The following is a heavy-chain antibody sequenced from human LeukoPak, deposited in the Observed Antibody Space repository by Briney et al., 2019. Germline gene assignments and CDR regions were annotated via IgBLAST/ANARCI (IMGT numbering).Heavy chain of an antibody. CDR3: ARDFSMGYSSSWYVGY. D-gene: IGHD6-13*01. CDR1: GFTFSSYW. J-gene: IGHJ4*02. V-gene: IGHV3-7*01. CDR2: IKQDGSEK. Sequence: GGSLRLSCAASGFTFSSYWMSWVRQAPGKGLEWVANIKQDGSEKYYVDSVKGRFTISRDNAKNSPYLQMNSLRAEDTAVYYCARDFSMGYSSSWYVGYWGQGTLVTVSS.